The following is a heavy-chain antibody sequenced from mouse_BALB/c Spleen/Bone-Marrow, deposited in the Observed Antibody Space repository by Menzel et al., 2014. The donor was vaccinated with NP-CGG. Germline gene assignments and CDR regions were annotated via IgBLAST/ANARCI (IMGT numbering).Heavy chain of an antibody. V-gene: IGHV1-80*01. CDR2: IYPGDGDT. D-gene: IGHD2-10*02. J-gene: IGHJ2*01. CDR3: ERQYGNYFDY. CDR1: GYAFSSYW. Sequence: VQRVESGAELVRPGSSVKISCKASGYAFSSYWMNWVKQRPGQGLEWIGQIYPGDGDTNYNGKFKGKATLTADKSSSTAYMQLSSLTSEDSAVYFCERQYGNYFDYWGQGTTLTVSS.